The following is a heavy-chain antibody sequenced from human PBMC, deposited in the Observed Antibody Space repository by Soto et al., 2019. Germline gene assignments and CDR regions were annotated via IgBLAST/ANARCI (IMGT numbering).Heavy chain of an antibody. V-gene: IGHV3-21*01. CDR2: ISSSSSYI. Sequence: EVQLVESGGGLVKPGGSLRLSCAASGFTFSSYSMNWVRQAPGKGLEWVSSISSSSSYIYYADSVKGRFTISRDNAKNSLYLPMNSLRAEDTAVYYCARDQPGYSYGYGVGYWGQGTLVTVSS. J-gene: IGHJ4*02. CDR3: ARDQPGYSYGYGVGY. CDR1: GFTFSSYS. D-gene: IGHD5-18*01.